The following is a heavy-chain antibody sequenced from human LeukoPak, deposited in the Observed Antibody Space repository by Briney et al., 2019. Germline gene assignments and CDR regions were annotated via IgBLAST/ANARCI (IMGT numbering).Heavy chain of an antibody. CDR2: IKQDGSEK. CDR1: GFTCNNYW. J-gene: IGHJ5*02. D-gene: IGHD4/OR15-4a*01. Sequence: PGGTLSLYSAASGFTCNNYWMSWLRQAPGQGLEWVANIKQDGSEKYYVGSLRVRFTISRENANNSLYLQMNSLRAEDTAVYYCSRMRVANDWFDPWGQEALVTVSS. V-gene: IGHV3-7*01. CDR3: SRMRVANDWFDP.